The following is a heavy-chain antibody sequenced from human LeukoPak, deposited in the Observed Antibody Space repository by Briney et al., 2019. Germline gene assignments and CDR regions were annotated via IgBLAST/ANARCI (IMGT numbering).Heavy chain of an antibody. V-gene: IGHV4-31*03. CDR3: ARVKTYYFDY. CDR2: IYYSGST. CDR1: GGSISSGGYY. J-gene: IGHJ4*02. Sequence: SETLSLTCTVSGGSISSGGYYWSWIRQHPGKGLEWIGYIYYSGSTYYNPSLKGRVTISVDTSKNQFSLKLSSVTAADTAVYYCARVKTYYFDYWGQGTLVTVSS.